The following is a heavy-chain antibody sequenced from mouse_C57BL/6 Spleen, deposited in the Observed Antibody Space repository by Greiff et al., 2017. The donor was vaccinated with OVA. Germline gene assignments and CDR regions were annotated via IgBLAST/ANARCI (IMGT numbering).Heavy chain of an antibody. CDR3: ARDWGYRLDY. CDR1: GFTFSDYY. D-gene: IGHD2-14*01. Sequence: DVKLVESEGGLVQPGSSMKLSCTASGFTFSDYYMAWVRQVPEKGLEWVANINYDGSSTYYLDSLKSRFIISRDNAKNILYLQMSSLKSEDTATYYCARDWGYRLDYWGQGTTLTVSS. CDR2: INYDGSST. V-gene: IGHV5-16*01. J-gene: IGHJ2*01.